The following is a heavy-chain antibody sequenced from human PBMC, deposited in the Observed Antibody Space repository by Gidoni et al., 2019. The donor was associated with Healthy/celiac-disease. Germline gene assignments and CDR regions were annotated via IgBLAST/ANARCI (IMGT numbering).Heavy chain of an antibody. CDR3: ARDRGSSGWLFDY. J-gene: IGHJ4*02. Sequence: QVQLVQSGAEVKKPGASVKDACKASGYTFTSYAMHWVRQAPGQRLEWMGWINAGNGNTKYSQKFQGRVTITRDTSASTAYMELSSLRSEDTAVYYCARDRGSSGWLFDYWGQGTLVTVSS. V-gene: IGHV1-3*01. CDR2: INAGNGNT. CDR1: GYTFTSYA. D-gene: IGHD6-19*01.